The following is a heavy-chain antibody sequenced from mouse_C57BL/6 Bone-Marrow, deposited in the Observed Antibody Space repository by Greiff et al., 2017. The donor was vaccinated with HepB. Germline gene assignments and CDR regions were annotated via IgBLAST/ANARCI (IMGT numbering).Heavy chain of an antibody. V-gene: IGHV3-6*01. J-gene: IGHJ3*01. CDR1: GYSITSGYY. D-gene: IGHD2-3*01. CDR3: ARDGGYYPRFAY. Sequence: DVHLVESGPGLVKPSQSLSLTCSVTGYSITSGYYWNWIRQFPGNKLEWMGYISYDGSNNYNPSLKNRISITRDTSKNQFFLKLNSVTTEDTATYYCARDGGYYPRFAYWGQGTLVTVSA. CDR2: ISYDGSN.